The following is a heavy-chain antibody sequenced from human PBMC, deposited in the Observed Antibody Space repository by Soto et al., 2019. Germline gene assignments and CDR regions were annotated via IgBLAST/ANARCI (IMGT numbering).Heavy chain of an antibody. CDR3: ARDQMEDDFWSGPMPYYSDY. CDR2: ISAYNGNT. V-gene: IGHV1-18*01. CDR1: GYTFTSYG. D-gene: IGHD3-3*01. Sequence: GASVKVSCKASGYTFTSYGISWVRQAPGQGLEWMGWISAYNGNTNYAQKLQGRVTMTTDTSTSTAYMELRSLRSDDTAVYYCARDQMEDDFWSGPMPYYSDYWGQGTLVTVSS. J-gene: IGHJ4*02.